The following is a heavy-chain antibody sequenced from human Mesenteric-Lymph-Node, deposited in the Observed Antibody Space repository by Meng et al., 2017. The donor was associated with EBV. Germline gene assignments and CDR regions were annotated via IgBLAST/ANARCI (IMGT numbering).Heavy chain of an antibody. Sequence: EVGVVEAGGGLVTPWGSLRLSCAASGFTFSSYTMNWVRQAPGKGLEWVSSIRGGPNYIYYADSVQGRFTISRDNAKNSLYLQMNSLRAEDTAVYYCARDQGGYWGQGTLVTVSS. CDR2: IRGGPNYI. J-gene: IGHJ4*02. CDR3: ARDQGGY. V-gene: IGHV3-21*01. CDR1: GFTFSSYT.